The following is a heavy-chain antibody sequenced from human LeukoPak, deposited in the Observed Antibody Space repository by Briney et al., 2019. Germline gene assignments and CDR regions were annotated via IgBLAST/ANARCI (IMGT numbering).Heavy chain of an antibody. CDR2: INHSGST. Sequence: KPSETLSLTCAVYGGSFSGYYWSWIRQPPGKGLEWIGEINHSGSTNYNPSLKSRVTISVDTSKNQFSLKLSSVTAADTAVYYCARKFAKGRYSSPGASKGIYNWFDPWGQGTLVTVSS. D-gene: IGHD6-13*01. CDR1: GGSFSGYY. J-gene: IGHJ5*02. CDR3: ARKFAKGRYSSPGASKGIYNWFDP. V-gene: IGHV4-34*01.